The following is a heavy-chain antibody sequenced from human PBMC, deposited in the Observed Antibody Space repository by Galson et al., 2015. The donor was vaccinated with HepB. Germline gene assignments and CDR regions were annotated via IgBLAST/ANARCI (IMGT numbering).Heavy chain of an antibody. J-gene: IGHJ4*02. CDR3: ARDEGRAGIAAAGTLDY. CDR1: GGTFSSYA. CDR2: IIPIFGTA. D-gene: IGHD6-13*01. V-gene: IGHV1-69*01. Sequence: QSGAEVKKPGGSLKISCKASGGTFSSYAISWVRQAPGQGLEWMGGIIPIFGTANYAQKFQGRVTITADESTSTAYMELSSLRSEDTAVYYCARDEGRAGIAAAGTLDYWGQGTLVTVSS.